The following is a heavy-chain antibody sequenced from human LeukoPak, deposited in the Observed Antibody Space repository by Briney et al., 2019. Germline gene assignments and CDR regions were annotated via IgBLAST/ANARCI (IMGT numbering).Heavy chain of an antibody. D-gene: IGHD1-26*01. J-gene: IGHJ3*02. CDR2: ISSISSYI. CDR1: GFTFSSYG. CDR3: ARDPSGTYYPRVSGALDI. Sequence: GGSLRLSCAASGFTFSSYGMNWVRQAPGKGLEWVSSISSISSYIYYADSVKGRFTVSRDNAKISLYLQMDSLRAEDTAVYYCARDPSGTYYPRVSGALDIWGQGTMVTVSS. V-gene: IGHV3-21*01.